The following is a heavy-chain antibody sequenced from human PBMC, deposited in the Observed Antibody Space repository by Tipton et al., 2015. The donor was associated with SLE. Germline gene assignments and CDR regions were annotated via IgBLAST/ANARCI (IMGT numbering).Heavy chain of an antibody. CDR2: ISSNGGST. CDR3: VKALTARPLVYFDY. Sequence: GSLRLSCPASGFTFSSYAMHWVRQAPGKGLEYVSAISSNGGSTYYADSVKGRFTISRDNSKNTLYLQMSSLRAEDTAVYYCVKALTARPLVYFDYWGQGTLVTVSS. D-gene: IGHD6-6*01. J-gene: IGHJ4*02. CDR1: GFTFSSYA. V-gene: IGHV3-64D*06.